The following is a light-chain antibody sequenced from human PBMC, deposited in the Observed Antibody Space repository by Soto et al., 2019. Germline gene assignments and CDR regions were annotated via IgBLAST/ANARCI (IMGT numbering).Light chain of an antibody. CDR1: XXXXXAGYD. CDR2: DTV. Sequence: QSVLTXPPSVSGAPGQTVTXXXSXXXXXXXAGYDVHWYQQLPGTVPKLVIYDTVNRPSGVPDRFSGSKSGTSASLAITGLQAEDEADYYCQAYDNSLGVSVLFGGGTKVTVL. J-gene: IGLJ3*02. CDR3: QAYDNSLGVSVL. V-gene: IGLV1-40*01.